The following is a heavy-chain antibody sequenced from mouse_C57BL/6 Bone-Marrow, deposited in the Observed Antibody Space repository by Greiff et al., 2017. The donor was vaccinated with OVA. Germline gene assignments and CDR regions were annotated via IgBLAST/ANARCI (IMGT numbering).Heavy chain of an antibody. CDR1: GFTFSSYA. D-gene: IGHD3-2*02. CDR3: ARDQDSSGYPFAY. V-gene: IGHV5-4*01. Sequence: EVQLQESGGGLVKPGGSLKLSCAASGFTFSSYAMSWVRQTPEKRLEWVATISDGGSYTYYPDNVKGRFTISRDNAKNNLYLQMSHLKSEDTAMYYCARDQDSSGYPFAYWGQGTLVTVSA. CDR2: ISDGGSYT. J-gene: IGHJ3*01.